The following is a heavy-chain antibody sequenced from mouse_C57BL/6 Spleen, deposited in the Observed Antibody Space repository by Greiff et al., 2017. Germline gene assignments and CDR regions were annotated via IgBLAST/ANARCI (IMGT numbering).Heavy chain of an antibody. CDR1: GYTFTDYE. D-gene: IGHD3-1*01. V-gene: IGHV1-15*01. CDR3: YSRSWFAY. Sequence: VQLHQSGAELVRPGASVTLSCKASGYTFTDYEMHWVKQTPVHGLEWIGAIDPETGGTAYNQKFKGKAILTAYKSSSTAYMELRSLTSEDSAVYYCYSRSWFAYWGQGTLVTVSA. J-gene: IGHJ3*01. CDR2: IDPETGGT.